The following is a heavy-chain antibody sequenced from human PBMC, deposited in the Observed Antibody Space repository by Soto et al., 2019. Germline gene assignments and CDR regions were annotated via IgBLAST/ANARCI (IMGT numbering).Heavy chain of an antibody. CDR1: GFDFSDYY. D-gene: IGHD2-21*01. Sequence: QVQLVESGGGLVKPGESLRLSCAVSGFDFSDYYMSWIRQAPGKGQEWISCISASGRTIYYADSVKGRFTISRDNAKKSLFLQMNSLGVGDTAKYFCARESVALTFEMNVWGQGTTVTV. CDR2: ISASGRTI. CDR3: ARESVALTFEMNV. J-gene: IGHJ6*02. V-gene: IGHV3-11*04.